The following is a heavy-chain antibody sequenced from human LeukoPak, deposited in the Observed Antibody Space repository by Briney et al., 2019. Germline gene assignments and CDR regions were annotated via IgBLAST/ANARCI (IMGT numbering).Heavy chain of an antibody. CDR1: GFTFSDYG. CDR2: IWSDGSNK. D-gene: IGHD3-10*01. V-gene: IGHV3-33*01. J-gene: IGHJ4*02. Sequence: GGSLRLSCAASGFTFSDYGIHWVRQAPGKGLEWVAVIWSDGSNKYYADSVKGRFTISRDNSKKTLYLQMNSLRVEDTAVYYCVRASGSFDYWGQGTLVTVSS. CDR3: VRASGSFDY.